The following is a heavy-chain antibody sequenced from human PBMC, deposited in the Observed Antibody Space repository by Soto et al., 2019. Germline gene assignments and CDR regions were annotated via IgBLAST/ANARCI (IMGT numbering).Heavy chain of an antibody. CDR2: IYWDDDK. J-gene: IGHJ4*02. CDR3: AHIVVAGLGYYFDY. CDR1: GFSLSSTRMA. D-gene: IGHD6-19*01. Sequence: QITLKESGPTLVKPTQTLTLTCTFSGFSLSSTRMAVGWIRQPPGKALEWLALIYWDDDKRYSPFLKSRHTITNYTSKNQVVLTMSNMDAVDTARYYCAHIVVAGLGYYFDYWGQGTLVTVSS. V-gene: IGHV2-5*02.